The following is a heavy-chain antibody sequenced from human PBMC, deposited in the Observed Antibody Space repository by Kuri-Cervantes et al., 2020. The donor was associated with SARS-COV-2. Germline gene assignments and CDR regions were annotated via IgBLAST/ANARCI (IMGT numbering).Heavy chain of an antibody. CDR2: IYPADSDT. D-gene: IGHD4-11*01. CDR1: GYSFTNYW. V-gene: IGHV5-51*01. J-gene: IGHJ2*01. CDR3: ARPLYSNYDLVFWYFDL. Sequence: GESLKISCKGSGYSFTNYWIGRVRQMPGKGLEWMGIIYPADSDTRYSPSFQGQVTISADKSISTAYLQWSSLKASDTAVYYCARPLYSNYDLVFWYFDLWGRGTLVTVSS.